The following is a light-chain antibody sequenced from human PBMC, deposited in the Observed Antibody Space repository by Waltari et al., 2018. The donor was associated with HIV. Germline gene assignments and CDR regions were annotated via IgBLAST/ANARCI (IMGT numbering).Light chain of an antibody. J-gene: IGLJ3*02. CDR3: GTWDSSLGGWV. CDR1: SSNIWRHY. Sequence: QSVLTQPPSVSAAPGQKVTISCSGSSSNIWRHYVSWYQQLTGAAPKLLIYDNTERPSGIPDRFSGSKSGTSATLGITGLQTGDEADYYCGTWDSSLGGWVFGGGTKLAVL. CDR2: DNT. V-gene: IGLV1-51*01.